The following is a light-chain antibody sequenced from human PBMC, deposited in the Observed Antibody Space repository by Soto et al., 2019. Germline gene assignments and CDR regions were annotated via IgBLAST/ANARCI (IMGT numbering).Light chain of an antibody. CDR3: QQYDSYWGT. V-gene: IGKV1-5*01. J-gene: IGKJ2*01. Sequence: DIQMTQTPDTLSASVGDRVTMTCRASQSISNWLAWYQQKPGKAPKVLIYDASKLESGVPSRFSGARSRTEFTLTISSLQPDDFATYYCQQYDSYWGTFGQGTKVDIK. CDR1: QSISNW. CDR2: DAS.